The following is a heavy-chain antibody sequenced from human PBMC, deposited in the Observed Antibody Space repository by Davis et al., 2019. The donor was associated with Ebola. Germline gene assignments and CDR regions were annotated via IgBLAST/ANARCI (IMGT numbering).Heavy chain of an antibody. CDR2: INHSGST. V-gene: IGHV4-34*01. CDR1: GFTFSNYA. J-gene: IGHJ5*02. CDR3: ARARAYNWFDP. Sequence: GSLRLSCAASGFTFSNYAMHWVRQPPGKGLEWIGEINHSGSTNYNPSLKSRVTISVDTSKNQFSLKLSSVTAADTAVYYCARARAYNWFDPWGQGTLVTVSS.